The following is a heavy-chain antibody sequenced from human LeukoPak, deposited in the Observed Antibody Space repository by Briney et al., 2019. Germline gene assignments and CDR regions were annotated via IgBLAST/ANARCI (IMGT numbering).Heavy chain of an antibody. J-gene: IGHJ4*02. V-gene: IGHV3-7*05. D-gene: IGHD2-15*01. CDR3: AREWWYLDL. CDR2: IKEDGSHI. CDR1: GFTFTSYS. Sequence: GGSLRLSCAASGFTFTSYSMTWVRQAPGRGLEWVARIKEDGSHIYYVDSVKGRFTISRDNAKKSLYLQMNSLRAEDTAVYYCAREWWYLDLWGRGTLVTVSS.